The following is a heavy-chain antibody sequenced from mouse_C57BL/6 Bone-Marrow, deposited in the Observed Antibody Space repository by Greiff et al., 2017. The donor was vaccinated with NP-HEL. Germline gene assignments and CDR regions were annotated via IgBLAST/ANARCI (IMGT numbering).Heavy chain of an antibody. J-gene: IGHJ1*03. CDR2: IYPGDGDT. CDR3: ARGYYGSDWYFDV. CDR1: GSAFSSSW. V-gene: IGHV1-82*01. Sequence: QVQLQQSGPELVKPGASVKISCKASGSAFSSSWMNWVKQRPGKGLEWIGRIYPGDGDTNYNGKFKGKATLTADKSSSTAYMQLSSLTSEDSAVYFCARGYYGSDWYFDVWGTGTTVTVSS. D-gene: IGHD1-1*01.